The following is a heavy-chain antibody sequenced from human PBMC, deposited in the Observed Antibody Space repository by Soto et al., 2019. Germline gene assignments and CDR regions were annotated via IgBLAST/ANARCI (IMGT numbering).Heavy chain of an antibody. CDR3: ARDGDGSGYFLDY. CDR1: GGSISSGGYY. CDR2: IYSSGST. J-gene: IGHJ4*02. D-gene: IGHD3-22*01. V-gene: IGHV4-31*03. Sequence: QVQLQESGPGLVKPSQALSLICTVSGGSISSGGYYWSWIRQHPGKGLEWIGYIYSSGSTYYNPSLKSRLPISLDTSQTHFSLNLSSVTAADTAVYYCARDGDGSGYFLDYWGQGTLVTVSS.